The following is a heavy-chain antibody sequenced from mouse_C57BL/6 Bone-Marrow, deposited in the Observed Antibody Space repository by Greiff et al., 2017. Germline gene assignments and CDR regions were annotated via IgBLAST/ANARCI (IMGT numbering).Heavy chain of an antibody. Sequence: VNLVESGAELARPGASVKLSCKASGYTFTSYGISWVKQRTGQGLEWIGEIYPRCGNTYYNEKFKGKATLTADKSSSTAYMELRSLTSEDSAVYFCAREGMGLRLYAMDYWGQGTSVTVSS. D-gene: IGHD1-1*01. CDR1: GYTFTSYG. V-gene: IGHV1-81*01. J-gene: IGHJ4*01. CDR2: IYPRCGNT. CDR3: AREGMGLRLYAMDY.